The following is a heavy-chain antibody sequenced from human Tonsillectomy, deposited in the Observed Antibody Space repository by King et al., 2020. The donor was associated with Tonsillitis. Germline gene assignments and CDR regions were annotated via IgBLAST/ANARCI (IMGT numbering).Heavy chain of an antibody. Sequence: VQLVESGGGLVQPGGSLRLSCAASGFTFSSYAMSWVRQAPGKGLEWVSGISGSGGSTYYGDSVKGRFTISRDNPKNTLYLQTNSLRAEDTAVYYCAKDIWIYDYVGDGMDVWGQGTTVTVSS. CDR1: GFTFSSYA. CDR3: AKDIWIYDYVGDGMDV. CDR2: ISGSGGST. J-gene: IGHJ6*02. V-gene: IGHV3-23*04. D-gene: IGHD3-16*01.